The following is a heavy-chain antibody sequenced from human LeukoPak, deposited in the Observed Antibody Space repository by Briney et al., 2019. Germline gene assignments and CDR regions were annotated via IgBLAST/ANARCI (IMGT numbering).Heavy chain of an antibody. D-gene: IGHD4-11*01. Sequence: PSETLSLTCTVSGGSISSGGYYWSWTRQHPGKGLEWIGYIYYSGSTYYNPSLKSRVTISVDTSKNQFSLKLSSVTAADTAVYYCARVSLQDYYYGMDVWGQGTTVTVSS. J-gene: IGHJ6*02. CDR1: GGSISSGGYY. CDR3: ARVSLQDYYYGMDV. V-gene: IGHV4-31*03. CDR2: IYYSGST.